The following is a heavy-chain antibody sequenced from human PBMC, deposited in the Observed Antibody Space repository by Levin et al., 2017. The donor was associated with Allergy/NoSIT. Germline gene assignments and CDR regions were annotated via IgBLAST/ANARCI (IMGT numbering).Heavy chain of an antibody. CDR3: ARRGWGPAGSDPFYFDY. J-gene: IGHJ4*02. Sequence: AGGSLRLSCKASGYTFSTSWIGWVRYVPGKGLQWMGLIYPGDSDSRFSPSFQGQVTFSADKSLNTVYLQWTNVRASDTAIYYCARRGWGPAGSDPFYFDYWGQGTLVTVSS. CDR1: GYTFSTSW. D-gene: IGHD3-16*01. V-gene: IGHV5-51*01. CDR2: IYPGDSDS.